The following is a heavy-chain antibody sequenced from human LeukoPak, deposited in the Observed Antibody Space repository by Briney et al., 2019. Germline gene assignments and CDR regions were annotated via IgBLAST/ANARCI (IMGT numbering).Heavy chain of an antibody. CDR2: IKSKTDGGTT. V-gene: IGHV3-15*01. D-gene: IGHD6-6*01. Sequence: GGSLRLSCAASGFTFSNAWMSWVRQAPGKGLEWVGCIKSKTDGGTTDYAAPVKGRFTISRDDSKNTLYLQMNSLKTEDTAVYYCTTIAARLLLYYYYYMDVWGKGTTVTVSS. CDR3: TTIAARLLLYYYYYMDV. CDR1: GFTFSNAW. J-gene: IGHJ6*03.